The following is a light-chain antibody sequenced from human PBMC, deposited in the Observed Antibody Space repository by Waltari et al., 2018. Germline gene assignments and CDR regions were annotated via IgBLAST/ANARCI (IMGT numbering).Light chain of an antibody. CDR1: LLTKKF. J-gene: IGLJ3*02. CDR2: EDT. V-gene: IGLV3-10*01. CDR3: LLYYGGLWV. Sequence: SYELTQPPSVSVSPGQTATITCSGDLLTKKFTYWFQQKSGQAPVMVIYEDTKRLSAIPERFSGSSSGTTAALTITGAQVEDEAEYYCLLYYGGLWVFGGGTKLTVL.